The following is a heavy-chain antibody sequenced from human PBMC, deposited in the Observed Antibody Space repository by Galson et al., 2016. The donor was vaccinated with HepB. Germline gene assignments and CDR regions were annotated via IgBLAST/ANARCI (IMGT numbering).Heavy chain of an antibody. CDR1: GFTVSNNY. Sequence: SLRLSCAVSGFTVSNNYMAWVRQAPGKGLELVSLIYSGGSRYYADSVKGRFTISRDNSNNTLYLQMDSLRAEDTAVDYCARPSSGIHKYWGQGTLVTFSS. J-gene: IGHJ4*02. CDR2: IYSGGSR. V-gene: IGHV3-53*01. CDR3: ARPSSGIHKY. D-gene: IGHD1-26*01.